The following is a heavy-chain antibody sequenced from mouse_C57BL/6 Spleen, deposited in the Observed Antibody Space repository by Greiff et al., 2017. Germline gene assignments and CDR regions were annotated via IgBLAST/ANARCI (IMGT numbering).Heavy chain of an antibody. J-gene: IGHJ3*01. Sequence: QVQLQQPGAELVKPGASVKLSCKASGYTFTSYWMQWVKQRPGQGLEWIGEIDPSDSYTNYNQKFKGKATLTVDTSASTAYMQLSSLTSEDSAVYYCARREDYAFSWFAYWGQGTLVTVSA. CDR1: GYTFTSYW. V-gene: IGHV1-50*01. D-gene: IGHD1-1*02. CDR2: IDPSDSYT. CDR3: ARREDYAFSWFAY.